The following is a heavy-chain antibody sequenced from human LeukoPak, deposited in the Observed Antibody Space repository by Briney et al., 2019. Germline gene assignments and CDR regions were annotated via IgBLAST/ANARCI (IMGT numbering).Heavy chain of an antibody. J-gene: IGHJ5*02. D-gene: IGHD3-9*01. CDR3: ARTYYDILTGRPHWFDP. Sequence: SETLSLTCTVSGGSISSYYWSWIRQPPGKGLEWIGYIYYSGSTNYNPSLKSRVTTSVDTSKNQFSLKLSSVTAADTAVYYCARTYYDILTGRPHWFDPWGQGTLVTVSS. V-gene: IGHV4-59*01. CDR1: GGSISSYY. CDR2: IYYSGST.